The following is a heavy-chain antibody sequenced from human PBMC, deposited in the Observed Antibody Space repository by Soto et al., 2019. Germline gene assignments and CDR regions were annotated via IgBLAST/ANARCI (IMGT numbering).Heavy chain of an antibody. J-gene: IGHJ4*02. CDR1: GFTFISYS. CDR3: ARSAGERPDY. V-gene: IGHV3-21*01. D-gene: IGHD6-13*01. Sequence: GGSLRLSCAASGFTFISYSMNWVRQAPGKGLEWVSSISSSSSYIYYADSVKGRFTISRDNAKNSLYLQMNSLRAEDTAVYYCARSAGERPDYWGQGTLVTVSS. CDR2: ISSSSSYI.